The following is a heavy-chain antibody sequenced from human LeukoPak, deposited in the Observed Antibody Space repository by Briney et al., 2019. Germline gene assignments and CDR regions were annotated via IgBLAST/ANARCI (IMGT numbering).Heavy chain of an antibody. CDR3: ARDGFTMVREGVDI. CDR2: IYGGGST. Sequence: GGSLRLSCAASGFTVSSNYMSWVRQAPGKGLEWVSVIYGGGSTYYADSVKGRFTISRDNSKNTLYLQMNSLRAEDTAVYYCARDGFTMVREGVDIWGQGTMVTVSS. CDR1: GFTVSSNY. V-gene: IGHV3-66*01. J-gene: IGHJ3*02. D-gene: IGHD3-10*01.